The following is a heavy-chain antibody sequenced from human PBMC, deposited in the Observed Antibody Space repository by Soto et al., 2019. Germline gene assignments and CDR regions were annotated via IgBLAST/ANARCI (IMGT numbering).Heavy chain of an antibody. D-gene: IGHD5-12*01. J-gene: IGHJ6*02. CDR2: ISYDGSNK. CDR3: ATVGFVHEWLRAWGMDV. V-gene: IGHV3-30*03. CDR1: GFTFSSYG. Sequence: QVQLVESGGGVVQPGRSLRLSCAASGFTFSSYGMHWVRQAPGKGLEWVAVISYDGSNKYYADSVKGRFTISRDNSKNTLYLQMKCLRAEDTAVYYCATVGFVHEWLRAWGMDVWGQGTTVTVSS.